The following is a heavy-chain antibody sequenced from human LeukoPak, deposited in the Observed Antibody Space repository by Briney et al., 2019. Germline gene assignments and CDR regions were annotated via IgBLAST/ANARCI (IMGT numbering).Heavy chain of an antibody. V-gene: IGHV4-34*01. J-gene: IGHJ4*02. CDR3: ARKLPVVTAILNVGEVEGYFDY. D-gene: IGHD2-21*02. CDR1: GGSFSGYY. Sequence: SETLSLTCAVYGGSFSGYYWSWIRQPPGKGLEWIGEINHSGSTNYNPSLKSRVTISVDTSKNQFSLKLSSVTAADTAVYYCARKLPVVTAILNVGEVEGYFDYWGQGTLVTVSS. CDR2: INHSGST.